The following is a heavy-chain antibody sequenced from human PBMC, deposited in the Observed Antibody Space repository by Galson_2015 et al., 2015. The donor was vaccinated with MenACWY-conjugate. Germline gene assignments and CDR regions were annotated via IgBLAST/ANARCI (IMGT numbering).Heavy chain of an antibody. CDR1: GYTTTSYW. J-gene: IGHJ6*03. D-gene: IGHD3-10*01. Sequence: QSGAEVKKPGESLKISCKGSGYTTTSYWVGWVRQMPGKGLEWMGVIYPAESETRYSPSFQGQVTISADKSTNTAYLQWSSLKASDTAMYYCATSRVRGLNITAFSSDFMDVWGKGTTVTVSS. CDR2: IYPAESET. V-gene: IGHV5-51*01. CDR3: ATSRVRGLNITAFSSDFMDV.